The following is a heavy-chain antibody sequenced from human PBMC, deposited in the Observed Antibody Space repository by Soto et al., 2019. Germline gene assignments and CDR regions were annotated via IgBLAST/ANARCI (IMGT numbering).Heavy chain of an antibody. V-gene: IGHV4-34*01. CDR3: ARRGLLQLDY. CDR1: GGSFSGYD. Sequence: SETLSLTCAVYGGSFSGYDWSWIRQPPGKGLEWIGEINHSGSTNYNPSLKSRVTISVDTSKNQFSLKLSSVTAADTAVYYCARRGLLQLDYWGQGTLVTVSS. J-gene: IGHJ4*02. D-gene: IGHD3-10*01. CDR2: INHSGST.